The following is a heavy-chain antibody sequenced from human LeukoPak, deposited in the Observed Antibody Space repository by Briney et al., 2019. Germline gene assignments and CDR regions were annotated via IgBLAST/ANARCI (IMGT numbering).Heavy chain of an antibody. V-gene: IGHV3-73*01. CDR3: TRRSPPGEWFDP. Sequence: PGVPLRLSCAASGHPFSGSAMHWVRQASGKGLEWVGRIRSRANSYVTAYAASVKGRFSISRDDSKNTAYLQMNSLKTEDTAVYYCTRRSPPGEWFDPWGQGTLVTVSS. J-gene: IGHJ5*02. CDR2: IRSRANSYVT. CDR1: GHPFSGSA.